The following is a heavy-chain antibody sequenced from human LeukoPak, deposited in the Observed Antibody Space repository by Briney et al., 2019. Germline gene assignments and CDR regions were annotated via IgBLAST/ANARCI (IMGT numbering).Heavy chain of an antibody. CDR1: GYTFTGYY. Sequence: ASVKVSCKASGYTFTGYYMHWVRQAPGQGLEWMGWINPNSGGTNYAQKFQGRVTMTRDTSISTAYMELSRLRSDDTAVYCCARGKPTYYYDSSGYYRGIPFDYWGQGTLVTVSS. J-gene: IGHJ4*02. CDR2: INPNSGGT. V-gene: IGHV1-2*02. CDR3: ARGKPTYYYDSSGYYRGIPFDY. D-gene: IGHD3-22*01.